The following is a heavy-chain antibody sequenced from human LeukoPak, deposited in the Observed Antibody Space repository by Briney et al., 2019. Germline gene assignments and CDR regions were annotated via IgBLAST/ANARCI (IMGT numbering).Heavy chain of an antibody. D-gene: IGHD3-3*01. CDR1: GGSFSGYY. J-gene: IGHJ4*02. CDR2: TNHSGST. Sequence: SETLSLTCAVYGGSFSGYYWSWIRQPPGKGLEWIGETNHSGSTNYNPSLKSRVTISVDTSKNQFSLKLSSVTAADTAVYYCARGRKNTIFGVVTPFDYWGQGTLVTVSS. V-gene: IGHV4-34*01. CDR3: ARGRKNTIFGVVTPFDY.